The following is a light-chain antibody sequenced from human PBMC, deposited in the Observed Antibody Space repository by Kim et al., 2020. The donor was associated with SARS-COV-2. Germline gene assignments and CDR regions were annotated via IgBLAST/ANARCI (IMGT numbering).Light chain of an antibody. Sequence: LSPGERASLSCRASQSLPTYLAWYQQKPGQAPRLLIYDASNRASGIPARFSGSGSGTDFTLTISSLEPEGFAVYYCEQRYSWPLTFGGGTKVDIK. CDR2: DAS. J-gene: IGKJ4*01. CDR3: EQRYSWPLT. CDR1: QSLPTY. V-gene: IGKV3-11*01.